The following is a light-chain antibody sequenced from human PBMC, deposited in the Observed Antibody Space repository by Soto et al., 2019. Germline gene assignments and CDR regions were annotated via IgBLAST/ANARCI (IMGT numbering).Light chain of an antibody. Sequence: EIVLTQSPGTLSLSPGERATLSCRASQSVSSSYLAWYQQKPGQAPRLLIYGASSRATGIPDRFSGSGSGTDCPLTISSLEPEDFAVYYCQQYGSSLGTFGQGNKVEIK. CDR1: QSVSSSY. J-gene: IGKJ1*01. V-gene: IGKV3-20*01. CDR2: GAS. CDR3: QQYGSSLGT.